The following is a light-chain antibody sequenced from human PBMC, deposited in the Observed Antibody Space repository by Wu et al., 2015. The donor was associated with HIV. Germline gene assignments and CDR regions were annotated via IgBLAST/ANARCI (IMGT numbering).Light chain of an antibody. CDR3: QQYGSSPTT. CDR1: QSVSSNY. J-gene: IGKJ1*01. Sequence: EIVLTQSPGTLSLSPGEGATLSCRASQSVSSNYLGWYQQKPGQAPRLLIYGASNRATGIPDRFSGSGSGTDFTLTISRLEPEDFVVYYCQQYGSSPTTFGQGTKVEIK. V-gene: IGKV3-20*01. CDR2: GAS.